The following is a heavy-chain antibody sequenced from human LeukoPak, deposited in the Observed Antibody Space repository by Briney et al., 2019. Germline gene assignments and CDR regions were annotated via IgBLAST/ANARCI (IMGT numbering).Heavy chain of an antibody. CDR1: GFTFSSYW. Sequence: PGGSLRLSCAASGFTFSSYWMSWVRQAPGKGLEWVANIKQDGSEKYYVDSVKGRFTISRDNAKNSLYLQMNSLRAEDTAVYYCALWYYDFWSGHKGAFDIWGQGTMVTVSS. V-gene: IGHV3-7*01. CDR2: IKQDGSEK. J-gene: IGHJ3*02. CDR3: ALWYYDFWSGHKGAFDI. D-gene: IGHD3-3*01.